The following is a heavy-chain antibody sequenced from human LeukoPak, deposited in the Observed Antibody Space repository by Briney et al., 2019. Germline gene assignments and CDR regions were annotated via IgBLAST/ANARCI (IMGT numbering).Heavy chain of an antibody. CDR2: INPNSGGT. V-gene: IGHV1-2*04. Sequence: ASVKVSCKASGYTFTGYYMHWVRQAPGQGLEWMGWINPNSGGTNYAQKFQGWVTMTRDTSISTAYMELSRLRSDDTAVYYCARDHRLLRYFDWLPTRNRNGYFDYWGQGTLVTVSS. J-gene: IGHJ4*02. D-gene: IGHD3-9*01. CDR1: GYTFTGYY. CDR3: ARDHRLLRYFDWLPTRNRNGYFDY.